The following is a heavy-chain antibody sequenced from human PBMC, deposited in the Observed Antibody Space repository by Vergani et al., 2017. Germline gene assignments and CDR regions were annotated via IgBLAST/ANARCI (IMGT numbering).Heavy chain of an antibody. Sequence: QVHLVESGGGVVQPGRSLRLSCVVSGFTSSYYGMHWVRQAPGKGLEWVAVISYDGTQKYYADSVKGRFTISRDNSKSTLYLQMNSLRTEDKAVYYCATKGCGTPCCQRVYFREWGQGTLVTVPS. V-gene: IGHV3-30*03. J-gene: IGHJ1*01. CDR3: ATKGCGTPCCQRVYFRE. CDR2: ISYDGTQK. CDR1: GFTSSYYG. D-gene: IGHD1-1*01.